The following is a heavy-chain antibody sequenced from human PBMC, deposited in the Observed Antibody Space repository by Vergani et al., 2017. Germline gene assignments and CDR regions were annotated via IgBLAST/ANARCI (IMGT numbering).Heavy chain of an antibody. D-gene: IGHD3-10*01. V-gene: IGHV3-23*01. CDR1: GFTFSSYA. CDR2: ISGSGGST. J-gene: IGHJ4*02. Sequence: EVQLLESGGGLVQPGGSLRLSCAASGFTFSSYAMSWVRQAPGKGLEWVSAISGSGGSTYYADSVKGRFTISRDNSKNTLYLQMNSLRAEDTAVYYGAKGGGYYGSGSYLLFDYWGQGTLVTVSS. CDR3: AKGGGYYGSGSYLLFDY.